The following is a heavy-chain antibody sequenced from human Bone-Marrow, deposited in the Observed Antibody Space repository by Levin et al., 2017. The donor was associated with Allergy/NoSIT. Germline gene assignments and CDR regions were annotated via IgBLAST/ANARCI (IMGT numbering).Heavy chain of an antibody. CDR2: TWYDGSRT. J-gene: IGHJ4*02. Sequence: GGSLRLSCAASGFDFNTYGMHWVRQAPGKGLEWVAFTWYDGSRTYYGESVRGRFTISRDNSNNTLYLQMTNLRAEDTAVYFCARDSHISSQLDYWGQGTLVTVSS. CDR3: ARDSHISSQLDY. V-gene: IGHV3-33*01. D-gene: IGHD6-13*01. CDR1: GFDFNTYG.